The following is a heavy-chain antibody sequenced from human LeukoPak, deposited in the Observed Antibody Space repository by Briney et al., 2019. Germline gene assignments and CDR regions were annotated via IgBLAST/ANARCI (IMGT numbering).Heavy chain of an antibody. CDR3: ARSRGYNYGADF. CDR2: TYYRSKWYN. CDR1: GDSVSRNSVS. D-gene: IGHD5-18*01. J-gene: IGHJ4*02. Sequence: SQTLSLTCAISGDSVSRNSVSWNWIRQSPSRGLEWLGRTYYRSKWYNDYAVSVESRVTINTDTSKNQFSLQLSSVTPEDTAVYYCARSRGYNYGADFWGQGTLVTVSS. V-gene: IGHV6-1*01.